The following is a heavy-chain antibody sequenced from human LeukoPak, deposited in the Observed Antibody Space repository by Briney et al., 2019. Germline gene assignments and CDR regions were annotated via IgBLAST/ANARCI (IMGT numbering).Heavy chain of an antibody. CDR1: GFTFSSYG. V-gene: IGHV3-30*02. J-gene: IGHJ4*02. Sequence: GGSLRLSCAASGFTFSSYGMHWVRQAPGKALEWVAVIWYGGSNKYYADSVKGRFTISRDNSKNTLYLQMNSLRAEDTAVYYCAKDPLIAVADHWGAIDYWGQGTLVTVSS. CDR2: IWYGGSNK. CDR3: AKDPLIAVADHWGAIDY. D-gene: IGHD6-19*01.